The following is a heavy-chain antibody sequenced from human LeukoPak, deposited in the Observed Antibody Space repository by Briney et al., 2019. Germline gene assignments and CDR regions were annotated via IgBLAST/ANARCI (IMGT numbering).Heavy chain of an antibody. CDR2: IYHDGNT. V-gene: IGHV4-59*12. D-gene: IGHD2-8*02. CDR1: GGSISSYY. J-gene: IGHJ5*02. CDR3: ARDGGVAPHNWFDP. Sequence: SETLSLTCTVSGGSISSYYWSWIRQPPGKGLEWIGNIYHDGNTYYNPSLKSRVTISVDTSKNQFSLKLSSVTAADTAVYYCARDGGVAPHNWFDPWGQGTLVTVSS.